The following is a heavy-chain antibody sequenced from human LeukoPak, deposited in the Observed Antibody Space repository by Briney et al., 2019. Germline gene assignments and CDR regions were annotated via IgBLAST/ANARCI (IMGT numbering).Heavy chain of an antibody. CDR3: ARHFAYSSSSYFDY. D-gene: IGHD6-6*01. CDR2: VYYTGST. V-gene: IGHV4-61*05. Sequence: SETLSLTCTVSGGSISSSSYYWGWMRQPPGKGLEWIGYVYYTGSTNYNPSLKSRVTMFEDKSKNQFSLRLSSVTVADTAVYYCARHFAYSSSSYFDYWGQGSLVTVSS. CDR1: GGSISSSSYY. J-gene: IGHJ4*02.